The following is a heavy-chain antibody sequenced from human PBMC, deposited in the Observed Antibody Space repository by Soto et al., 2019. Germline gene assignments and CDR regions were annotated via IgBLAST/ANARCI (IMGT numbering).Heavy chain of an antibody. CDR2: IYSGGST. CDR3: ARDKYSSSSQYFDY. V-gene: IGHV3-53*01. Sequence: EVQLVESGGGLIQPGGSLRLSCAASGFTVSSNYMSWVRQAPGQGLEWVSVIYSGGSTYYADSVKGRFTISRDNSKNTLYLQMNSLRAEDTAVYYCARDKYSSSSQYFDYWGQGTLVTVSS. J-gene: IGHJ4*02. D-gene: IGHD6-6*01. CDR1: GFTVSSNY.